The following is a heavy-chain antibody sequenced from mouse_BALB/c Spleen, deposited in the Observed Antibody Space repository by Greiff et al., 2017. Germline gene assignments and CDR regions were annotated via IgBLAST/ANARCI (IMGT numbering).Heavy chain of an antibody. V-gene: IGHV1S81*02. Sequence: QVQLQQPGAELVKPGASVKLSCKASGYTFTSYWMHWVKQRPGQGLEWIGEINPSNGRTNYNEKFKSKATLTVDKSSSTAYMQLSSLTSEDSAVYYCARGLLGYAMDYWGQGTSVTVSS. CDR1: GYTFTSYW. CDR2: INPSNGRT. J-gene: IGHJ4*01. CDR3: ARGLLGYAMDY. D-gene: IGHD2-10*01.